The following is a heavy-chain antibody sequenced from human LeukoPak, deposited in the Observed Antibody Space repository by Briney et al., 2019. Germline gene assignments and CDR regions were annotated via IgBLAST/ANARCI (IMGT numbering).Heavy chain of an antibody. CDR1: GGSMTNYY. J-gene: IGHJ6*03. CDR3: ARGLRYYYYYMDV. Sequence: PSETLSLTCIVSGGSMTNYYWNWIRQPPGKGLEWIGYISASGTTNYNPSLMSRVTISVDTSKNQFSLKLSSVTAADTAVYYCARGLRYYYYYMDVWGKGTTVTVSS. V-gene: IGHV4-4*09. CDR2: ISASGTT.